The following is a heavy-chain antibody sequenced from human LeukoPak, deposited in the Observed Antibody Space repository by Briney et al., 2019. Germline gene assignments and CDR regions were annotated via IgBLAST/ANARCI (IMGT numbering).Heavy chain of an antibody. V-gene: IGHV3-30-3*01. Sequence: GGSLRLSCAASGFTSSNYAMHWVRQAPGKGLEWVAFISSDESDKYYADSVKGRFTISRDNSKNTLYLQMNSLRVEDTAVYYCAGGPGFLIDCWGQGTLVTVSS. CDR1: GFTSSNYA. J-gene: IGHJ4*02. CDR3: AGGPGFLIDC. D-gene: IGHD3-3*01. CDR2: ISSDESDK.